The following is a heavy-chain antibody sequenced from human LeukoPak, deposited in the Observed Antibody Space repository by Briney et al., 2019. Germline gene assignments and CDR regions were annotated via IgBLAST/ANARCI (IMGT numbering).Heavy chain of an antibody. V-gene: IGHV1-69*04. Sequence: SVKVSCKASGGTFSSYAISWVRQAPGQGLEWMGRIIPIFGIANYAQKFQGGVTITADKSTSTAYMELSSLRSEDTAVYYRAREQGYYYDSSGYCFDYWGQGTLVTVSS. CDR2: IIPIFGIA. D-gene: IGHD3-22*01. J-gene: IGHJ4*02. CDR3: AREQGYYYDSSGYCFDY. CDR1: GGTFSSYA.